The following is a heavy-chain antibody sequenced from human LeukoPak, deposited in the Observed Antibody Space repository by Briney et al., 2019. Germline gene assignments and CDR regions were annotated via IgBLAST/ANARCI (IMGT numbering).Heavy chain of an antibody. Sequence: PGGSLRLSCAASGFTFSSYWMSWVRQAPGKGLEWVANIKQDGSEKYYVDSVKGRFTISRDNAKNSLYLQMNSLRAEDTAVYYCARVRYSGSYFLDYWGQGTLVTVSS. D-gene: IGHD1-26*01. J-gene: IGHJ4*02. CDR1: GFTFSSYW. CDR2: IKQDGSEK. V-gene: IGHV3-7*01. CDR3: ARVRYSGSYFLDY.